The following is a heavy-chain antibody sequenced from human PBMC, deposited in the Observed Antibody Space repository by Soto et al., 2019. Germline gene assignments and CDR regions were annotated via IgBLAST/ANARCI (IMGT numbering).Heavy chain of an antibody. Sequence: SETLSLTCTVSGGSISSYYWSWIRQPPGKGLEWIGYIYYSGSTNYNPSLKSRVTISVDTSKNQFSLKLSSVTAADTAVYYCARVGFWSGFWFDPWGQGTRVTVSS. V-gene: IGHV4-59*01. D-gene: IGHD3-3*01. CDR2: IYYSGST. CDR1: GGSISSYY. CDR3: ARVGFWSGFWFDP. J-gene: IGHJ5*02.